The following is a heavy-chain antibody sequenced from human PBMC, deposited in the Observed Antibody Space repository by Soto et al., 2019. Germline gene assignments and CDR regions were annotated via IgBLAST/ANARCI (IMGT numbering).Heavy chain of an antibody. CDR3: PRDPTVPTYSYQGHRDA. CDR2: ISYDGSNK. CDR1: GFTFSSYA. D-gene: IGHD2-15*01. V-gene: IGHV3-30-3*01. Sequence: QVQLVESGGGVVQPGRSLRLSCAASGFTFSSYAMHWVRQAPGKGLEWVAVISYDGSNKYYADSVKGRFTISRDNSKNTLYLQMNSLRAEDTAVYYWPRDPTVPTYSYQGHRDAWGQATKATVPP. J-gene: IGHJ6*01.